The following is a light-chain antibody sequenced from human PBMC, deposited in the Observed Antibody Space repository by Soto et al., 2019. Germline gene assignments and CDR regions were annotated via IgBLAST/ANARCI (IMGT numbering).Light chain of an antibody. V-gene: IGLV2-23*02. CDR1: TSDVGSYEL. Sequence: QSVLTQPASVSGSPGQSITISCTGTTSDVGSYELVSWYQQHPGKAPKIMIYEVSKRPSGDSNRFSGSKSGNTASLTIAGLQAEDEADYYCCSYAGGRSPYVFGTGGKVTVL. J-gene: IGLJ1*01. CDR2: EVS. CDR3: CSYAGGRSPYV.